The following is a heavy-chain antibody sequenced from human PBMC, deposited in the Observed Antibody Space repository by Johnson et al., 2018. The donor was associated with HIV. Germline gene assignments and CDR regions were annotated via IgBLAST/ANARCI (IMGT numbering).Heavy chain of an antibody. J-gene: IGHJ3*02. CDR3: AKDPGAFDI. CDR2: INWNGGST. Sequence: VQLVESGGGVARPGGSLRLSCAASGFTFDNYGMNWVRQVPGTGLLEWVSGINWNGGSTYYADSVNGRFTISRDNSKNTLYLQMNSLRAEDTAVYYCAKDPGAFDIWGQGTMVTVSS. CDR1: GFTFDNYG. V-gene: IGHV3-20*04.